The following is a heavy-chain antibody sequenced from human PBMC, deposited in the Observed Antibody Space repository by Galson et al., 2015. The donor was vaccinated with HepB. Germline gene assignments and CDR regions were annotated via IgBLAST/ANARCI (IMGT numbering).Heavy chain of an antibody. CDR2: INTSGGNT. V-gene: IGHV1-46*01. D-gene: IGHD1-26*01. J-gene: IGHJ4*02. CDR3: AAGYIGSYQHRLDY. CDR1: GYTFTNYC. Sequence: SVKVSCKASGYTFTNYCMHWVRQAPGQGLEWMGIINTSGGNTSYAQKLQGRVTMTRDTSTSTVYMELSSLRSEDTAVYSCAAGYIGSYQHRLDYWGQGTLVTVSS.